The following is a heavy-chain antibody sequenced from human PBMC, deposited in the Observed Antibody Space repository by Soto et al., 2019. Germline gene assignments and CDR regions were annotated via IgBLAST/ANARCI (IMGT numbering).Heavy chain of an antibody. J-gene: IGHJ4*02. CDR3: AAVADDYGDYLLAY. Sequence: SVKVSCKASGLTFTSSSMQWVRQARGQRLEWIGWIVVGSGNTNYAQKFQERVTITRDMSTSTAYMELSSLRSEDTAVYYCAAVADDYGDYLLAYWGQGTLVTVSS. CDR2: IVVGSGNT. CDR1: GLTFTSSS. D-gene: IGHD4-17*01. V-gene: IGHV1-58*02.